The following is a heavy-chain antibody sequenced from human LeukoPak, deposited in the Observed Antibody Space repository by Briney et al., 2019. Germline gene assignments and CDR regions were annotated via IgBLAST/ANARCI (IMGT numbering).Heavy chain of an antibody. CDR2: ISGSGGST. CDR1: GFTFSSYA. CDR3: ARTTYSTVTTNYGMDV. V-gene: IGHV3-23*01. D-gene: IGHD4-17*01. Sequence: AGGSLRLSCAASGFTFSSYAMSWVRQAPGKGLEWVSAISGSGGSTYYADSVKGRFTISRDNSKNTLYLQVNSLRAEDTAVYYCARTTYSTVTTNYGMDVWGQGTTVTVSS. J-gene: IGHJ6*02.